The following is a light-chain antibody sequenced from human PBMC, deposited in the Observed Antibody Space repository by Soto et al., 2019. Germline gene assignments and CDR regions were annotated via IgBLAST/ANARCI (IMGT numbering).Light chain of an antibody. V-gene: IGKV1-5*03. CDR3: QQYNDNWT. CDR2: KAS. J-gene: IGKJ1*01. Sequence: DIQMTQSPSTLSASVGDRVTITCRASQSISSWLAWYQQKPGTAPKLLIYKASTLQSGVPSRFSGSGSGTEFTLTISSLQPVDSATYYCQQYNDNWTFGQGTKVEIK. CDR1: QSISSW.